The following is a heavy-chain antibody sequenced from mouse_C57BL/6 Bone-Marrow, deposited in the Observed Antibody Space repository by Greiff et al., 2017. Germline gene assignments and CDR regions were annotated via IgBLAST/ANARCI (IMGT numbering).Heavy chain of an antibody. CDR1: GYTFTSYW. J-gene: IGHJ1*03. CDR2: IDPNSGGT. CDR3: TLIYYDPYWYFDV. V-gene: IGHV1-72*01. Sequence: QVQLKQPGAELVKPGASVKLSCKASGYTFTSYWMHWVKQRPGRGLEWIGRIDPNSGGTKYNEKFKSKATLTVDKPSSTAYMQLSSLTSEDSAVYYCTLIYYDPYWYFDVWGIGTTVTVSS. D-gene: IGHD2-4*01.